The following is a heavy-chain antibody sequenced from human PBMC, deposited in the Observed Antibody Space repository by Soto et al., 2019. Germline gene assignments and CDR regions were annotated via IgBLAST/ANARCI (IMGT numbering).Heavy chain of an antibody. Sequence: EAQLVESGGGLVQPGGSLGLSCEASGLSLGSYWMTWVRQAPGKGLEGVANIKKDGSRTSYLDSVRGRFTISRDNVGNSLSLQMDSLRAEDTGLYFCARDVSPGTSTLYLDAFDIWGQGTMVTVSS. J-gene: IGHJ3*02. V-gene: IGHV3-7*05. CDR2: IKKDGSRT. D-gene: IGHD2-8*01. CDR3: ARDVSPGTSTLYLDAFDI. CDR1: GLSLGSYW.